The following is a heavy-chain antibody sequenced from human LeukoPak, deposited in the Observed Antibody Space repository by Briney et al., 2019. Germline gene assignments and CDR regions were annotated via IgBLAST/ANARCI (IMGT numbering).Heavy chain of an antibody. D-gene: IGHD3-9*01. J-gene: IGHJ5*02. CDR2: IYYSGSA. Sequence: PSETLSLTCTVSGGSISSYYWSWIRQPPVKGLEWIGYIYYSGSANYNPSLKSRVTISVDTSKNQFSLKLSSVTAADTAVYYCARAGGYDILTGYYKVGWFDPWGQGTLVTVSS. CDR3: ARAGGYDILTGYYKVGWFDP. CDR1: GGSISSYY. V-gene: IGHV4-59*08.